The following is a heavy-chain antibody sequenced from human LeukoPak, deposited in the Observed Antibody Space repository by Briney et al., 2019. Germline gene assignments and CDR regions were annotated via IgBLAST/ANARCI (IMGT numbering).Heavy chain of an antibody. V-gene: IGHV3-30*02. CDR2: IQSDGSDK. J-gene: IGHJ2*01. Sequence: GGSLRLSCAASRFSFSSYGMHWVRQAPGKGLEWLAFIQSDGSDKDYPDPVKGRFTIFRDNSRNTLYLQMNSLRDEDTAAYYCVKGLVPGKNWYFDLWGRGALVIVSS. D-gene: IGHD3-10*01. CDR1: RFSFSSYG. CDR3: VKGLVPGKNWYFDL.